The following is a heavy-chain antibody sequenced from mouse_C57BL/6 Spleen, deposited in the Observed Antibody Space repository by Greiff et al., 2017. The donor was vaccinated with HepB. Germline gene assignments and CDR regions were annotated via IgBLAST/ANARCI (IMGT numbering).Heavy chain of an antibody. CDR2: ISDGGSYT. D-gene: IGHD2-3*01. J-gene: IGHJ3*01. Sequence: EVKLQESGGGLVKPGGSLKLSCAASGFTFSSYAMSWVRQTPEKRLEWVATISDGGSYTYYPDNVKGRFTISRDNAKNNLYLPMRHLKSEDTAMYYWARDGRGFAYWGQGTLVTVSA. CDR1: GFTFSSYA. CDR3: ARDGRGFAY. V-gene: IGHV5-4*03.